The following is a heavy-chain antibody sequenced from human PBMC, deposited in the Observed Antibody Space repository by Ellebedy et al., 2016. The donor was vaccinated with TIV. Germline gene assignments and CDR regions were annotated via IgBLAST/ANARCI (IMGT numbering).Heavy chain of an antibody. CDR2: ISWDGGST. V-gene: IGHV3-43*01. CDR1: GFTFDDYT. CDR3: AKDIGSSSWYYFDY. J-gene: IGHJ4*02. Sequence: GESLKISXAASGFTFDDYTMHWVRQAPGKGLEWVSLISWDGGSTYYADSVKGRFTISRDNSKNSLYLQMNSLRTEDTALYYCAKDIGSSSWYYFDYWGQGTLVTVSS. D-gene: IGHD6-13*01.